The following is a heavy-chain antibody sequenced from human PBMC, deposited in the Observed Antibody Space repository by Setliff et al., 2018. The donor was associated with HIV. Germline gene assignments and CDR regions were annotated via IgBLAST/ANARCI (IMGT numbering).Heavy chain of an antibody. CDR1: GYPFTSYG. CDR3: ARMQAYYNFWRSTYYCDY. D-gene: IGHD3-3*01. CDR2: ISPYSGDA. Sequence: ASVKVSCKASGYPFTSYGICWVRQAPGHGLEWMGYISPYSGDAYYAEKFQGRVTMTTDTSTTAVSMELTNLRSDDTAVYFCARMQAYYNFWRSTYYCDYWGQGTPGTVS. J-gene: IGHJ4*02. V-gene: IGHV1-18*01.